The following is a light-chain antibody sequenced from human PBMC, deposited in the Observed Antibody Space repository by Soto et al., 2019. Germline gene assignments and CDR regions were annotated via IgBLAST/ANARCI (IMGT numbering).Light chain of an antibody. J-gene: IGKJ5*01. CDR1: QSISSY. CDR2: AAS. Sequence: DIQMTQSPSSLSAAVGDRVSITFRASQSISSYLNWYQQKPGRAPKLLIYAASSLQSGVPSRFSGSGSGTDFTLTISSLQPEDLATYYCQQSYSTLPWTFGQGTRLEIK. V-gene: IGKV1-39*01. CDR3: QQSYSTLPWT.